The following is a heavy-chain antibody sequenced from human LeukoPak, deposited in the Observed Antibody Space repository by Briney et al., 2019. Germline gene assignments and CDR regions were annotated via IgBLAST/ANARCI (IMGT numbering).Heavy chain of an antibody. CDR1: GFTFDYYG. D-gene: IGHD3-22*01. J-gene: IGHJ4*02. V-gene: IGHV3-20*04. CDR2: INWNGGST. CDR3: ARGPPMYSYGSTAYHYDYFDY. Sequence: GGSLRLSCAASGFTFDYYGISWVRQAPGKGLEWVSVINWNGGSTSYADSVKGRFTISRDNSKNTLYLQMNSLRAEDTAVYYCARGPPMYSYGSTAYHYDYFDYWGQGTLVTVSS.